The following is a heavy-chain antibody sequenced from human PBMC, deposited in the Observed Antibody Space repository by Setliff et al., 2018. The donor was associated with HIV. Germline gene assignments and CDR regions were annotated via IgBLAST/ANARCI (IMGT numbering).Heavy chain of an antibody. J-gene: IGHJ4*02. CDR3: AKGGGNYYDNSVQSYYFDF. V-gene: IGHV3-33*06. CDR1: GFSFSSYG. CDR2: IWYDGSNK. D-gene: IGHD3-22*01. Sequence: PGGSLRLSCAASGFSFSSYGMHWVRQAPGKGLEWVAVIWYDGSNKYYADSVKGRFTISRDNSKNTLYLQMNSLRAEDTAVYYCAKGGGNYYDNSVQSYYFDFWGQGTLVTVFS.